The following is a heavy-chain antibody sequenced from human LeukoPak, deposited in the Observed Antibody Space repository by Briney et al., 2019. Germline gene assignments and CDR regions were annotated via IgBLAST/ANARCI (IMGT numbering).Heavy chain of an antibody. CDR1: GGSFSGYY. Sequence: SETLSLTCAVYGGSFSGYYWSWIRQPPGKGLEWIGEINHSGSTNYNPSLKSRVTISVDTSKNQFSLKLSSVTAADTAVYYCARGPRITMVRGVLAGSPFDYWGQGTLVTVSS. J-gene: IGHJ4*02. D-gene: IGHD3-10*01. CDR2: INHSGST. V-gene: IGHV4-34*01. CDR3: ARGPRITMVRGVLAGSPFDY.